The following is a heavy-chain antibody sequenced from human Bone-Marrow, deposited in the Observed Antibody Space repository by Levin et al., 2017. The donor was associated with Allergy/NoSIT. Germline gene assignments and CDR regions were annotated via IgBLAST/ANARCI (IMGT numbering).Heavy chain of an antibody. D-gene: IGHD6-19*01. CDR2: INHSGST. Sequence: PSETLSLTCAVYGGSFSGYYWSWIRQPPGKGLEWIGEINHSGSTNYNPSLKSRVTISVDTSKNQFSLKLSSVTAADTAVYYCARAKYSSGWYEGPRGYFQHWGQGTLVTVSS. J-gene: IGHJ1*01. V-gene: IGHV4-34*01. CDR1: GGSFSGYY. CDR3: ARAKYSSGWYEGPRGYFQH.